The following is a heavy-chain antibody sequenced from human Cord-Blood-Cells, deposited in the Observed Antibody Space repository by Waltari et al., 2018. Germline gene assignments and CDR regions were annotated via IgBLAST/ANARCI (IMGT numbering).Heavy chain of an antibody. CDR2: IYYSGST. CDR1: GGSISSGGYY. D-gene: IGHD3-3*01. J-gene: IGHJ3*02. V-gene: IGHV4-31*03. Sequence: QESGPGLEKPSQTLSLTCTVSGGSISSGGYYWSWIRQHPGKGLEWIGYIYYSGSTYYNPSLKSRVTISVDTSKNQFSLKLSSVTAADTAVYYCARASQTYYDFWSGYPLDAFDIWGQGTMVTVSS. CDR3: ARASQTYYDFWSGYPLDAFDI.